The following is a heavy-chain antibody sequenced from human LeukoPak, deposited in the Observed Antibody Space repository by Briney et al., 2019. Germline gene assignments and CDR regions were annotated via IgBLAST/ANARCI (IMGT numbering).Heavy chain of an antibody. CDR1: GFTFSSYA. J-gene: IGHJ5*02. CDR2: ISGSGGST. V-gene: IGHV3-23*01. D-gene: IGHD3-10*01. CDR3: AKDDRHYYGSGSYSGA. Sequence: GGSLRLSRAASGFTFSSYAMSWVRQAPGKGLEWVSAISGSGGSTYYADSVKGRFTISRDNSKNTLYLQMNSLRAEDTAVYYCAKDDRHYYGSGSYSGAWGQGTLVTVSS.